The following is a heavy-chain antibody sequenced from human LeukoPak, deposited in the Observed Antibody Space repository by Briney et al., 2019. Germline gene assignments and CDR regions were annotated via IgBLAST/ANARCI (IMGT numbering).Heavy chain of an antibody. CDR2: IYYSGST. J-gene: IGHJ6*03. Sequence: SETLSLTCTVSGGSISSYYWSWIRQPPGKGLEWIGYIYYSGSTNYNPSLKSRVTISVDTSKNQFSLKLSSVTAADTAVYYCARRPYDFWSGYYLFDYYMDVWGKGTTVTVSS. CDR3: ARRPYDFWSGYYLFDYYMDV. V-gene: IGHV4-59*12. D-gene: IGHD3-3*01. CDR1: GGSISSYY.